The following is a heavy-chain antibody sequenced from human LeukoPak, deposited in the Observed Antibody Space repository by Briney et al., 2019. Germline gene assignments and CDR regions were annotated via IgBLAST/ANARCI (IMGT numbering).Heavy chain of an antibody. J-gene: IGHJ4*02. D-gene: IGHD3-10*01. V-gene: IGHV4-39*01. CDR1: GGSISSSIYY. Sequence: TSETLSLTCTVSGGSISSSIYYWGWIRQPPGKGLEWIGSIFYSGSTYYNPSLKSRVTISVDTSKNQFSLKLSSVTAADTAVYYCARRARGSHLYYFDYWGQGTLVTVSS. CDR3: ARRARGSHLYYFDY. CDR2: IFYSGST.